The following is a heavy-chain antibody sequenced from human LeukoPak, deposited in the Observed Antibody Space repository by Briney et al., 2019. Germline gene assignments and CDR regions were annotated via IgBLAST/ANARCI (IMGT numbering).Heavy chain of an antibody. CDR1: GYTFTSYD. CDR2: INPNSGGT. Sequence: ASVKVSCKASGYTFTSYDINWVRQATGQGLEWMGWINPNSGGTNYAQKFQGRVTMTRDTSISTAYMELSRLRSDDTAVYYCARSWSGYGMDVWGQGTTVTVSS. V-gene: IGHV1-2*02. CDR3: ARSWSGYGMDV. D-gene: IGHD3-3*01. J-gene: IGHJ6*02.